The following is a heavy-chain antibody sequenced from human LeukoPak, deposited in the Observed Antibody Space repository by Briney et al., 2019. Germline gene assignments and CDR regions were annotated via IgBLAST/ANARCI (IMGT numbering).Heavy chain of an antibody. J-gene: IGHJ4*02. CDR2: IQYDGSEK. CDR3: ASYRRGLPRERLYDY. V-gene: IGHV3-30*02. D-gene: IGHD1-26*01. Sequence: GGSLRLSCEASGFTFSYYGMHWVRQAPGKGLEWLSFIQYDGSEKEYADSVKGRFTISRDNAKNSLYLQMNSLRAEDTAVYYCASYRRGLPRERLYDYWGQGTLVTVSS. CDR1: GFTFSYYG.